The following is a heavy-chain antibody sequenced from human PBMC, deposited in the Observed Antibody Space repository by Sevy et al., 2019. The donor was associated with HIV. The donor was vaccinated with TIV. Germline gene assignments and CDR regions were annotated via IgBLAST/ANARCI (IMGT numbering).Heavy chain of an antibody. V-gene: IGHV3-48*01. CDR3: ARGGYQRPFDH. CDR2: ISSSSGTI. D-gene: IGHD2-2*01. CDR1: GITLSNYG. J-gene: IGHJ4*02. Sequence: GGSLRLSCAASGITLSNYGVNWVRQAPGKGLEWVSYISSSSGTIYYADSVKGRFTISRDNAKNTLSLQMNSLRVEDTAVYYCARGGYQRPFDHWGQGTLVTVSS.